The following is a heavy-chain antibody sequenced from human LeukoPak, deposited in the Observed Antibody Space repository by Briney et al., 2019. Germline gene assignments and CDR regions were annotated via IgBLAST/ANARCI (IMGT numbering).Heavy chain of an antibody. Sequence: GGSLRLSCAASGFTFSTYDMNWVRQAPGKGLEWVSYISSSSRTISYADSVKGRFTISRDNAKNSLYLQMNSLRAEDTAVYYCARLRYYAMGVWGQGTTVTASS. CDR1: GFTFSTYD. J-gene: IGHJ6*02. CDR2: ISSSSRTI. V-gene: IGHV3-48*01. CDR3: ARLRYYAMGV.